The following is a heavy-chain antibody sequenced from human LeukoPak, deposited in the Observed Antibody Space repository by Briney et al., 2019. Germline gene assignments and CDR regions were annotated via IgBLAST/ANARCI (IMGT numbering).Heavy chain of an antibody. D-gene: IGHD5-18*01. CDR1: GYTFTSYD. V-gene: IGHV1-8*01. J-gene: IGHJ3*02. CDR3: ASSIEPYSYGDGGAFDI. Sequence: GASVKVSCKASGYTFTSYDINWVRQATGQGLEWMGWMNPNSGNTGYAQKFQGRVTMTRNTSISTAYMELSSLRSEDTAVYYCASSIEPYSYGDGGAFDIWGQGTMVTVSS. CDR2: MNPNSGNT.